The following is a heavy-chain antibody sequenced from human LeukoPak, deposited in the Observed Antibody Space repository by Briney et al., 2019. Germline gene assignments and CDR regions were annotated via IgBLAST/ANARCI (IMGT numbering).Heavy chain of an antibody. CDR2: ISAYNGNT. V-gene: IGHV1-18*01. Sequence: ASVKVSCKASGYTFTSYAFRWVRQAPGQGLEWMGWISAYNGNTNYAQKFQGRVTITTDESTSTAYMELSSLRSEDTAVYYCARGITIFGVYAGWFDPWGQGTLVTVSS. CDR1: GYTFTSYA. D-gene: IGHD3-3*01. CDR3: ARGITIFGVYAGWFDP. J-gene: IGHJ5*02.